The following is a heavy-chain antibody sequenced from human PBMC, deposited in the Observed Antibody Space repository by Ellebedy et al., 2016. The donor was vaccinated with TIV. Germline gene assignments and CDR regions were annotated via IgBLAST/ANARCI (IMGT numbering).Heavy chain of an antibody. J-gene: IGHJ4*02. V-gene: IGHV4-59*01. CDR3: ARPGLPAAFPYYFDY. D-gene: IGHD2-2*01. Sequence: MPGGSLRLSCTVSGDSISSYYWSWIRQPPGKGLEWIGYVYYSGSTTYNPSLKSRVTMSVDTSKNQFSLKLSSVTAADTAVYFCARPGLPAAFPYYFDYWGQGALVTVSS. CDR2: VYYSGST. CDR1: GDSISSYY.